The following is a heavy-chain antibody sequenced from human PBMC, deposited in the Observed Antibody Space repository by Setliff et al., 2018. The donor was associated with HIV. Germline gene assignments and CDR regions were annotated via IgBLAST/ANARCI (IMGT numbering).Heavy chain of an antibody. Sequence: PGGSLRLSCAASGFPFSIYGILWFRQAPGKGLEWVAFIRDDGIRRHYAESVKGRFTISKDNSKNTLYLQMSSLRDEDTAVYYCAKVFFFGVDAFDIWGQGTMVTVSS. CDR2: IRDDGIRR. D-gene: IGHD3-10*01. CDR1: GFPFSIYG. V-gene: IGHV3-30*02. CDR3: AKVFFFGVDAFDI. J-gene: IGHJ3*02.